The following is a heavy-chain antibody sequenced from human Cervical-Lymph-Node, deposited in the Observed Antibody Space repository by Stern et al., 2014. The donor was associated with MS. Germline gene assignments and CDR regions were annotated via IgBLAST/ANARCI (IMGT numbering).Heavy chain of an antibody. CDR3: ARDCRLRYFDNYGMDV. Sequence: QVQLQESGPGLVKPSQTLSLTCTVSGGSISSGSYYWSWIRQPAGKGLEWIGRIYTSGSTNYNPSHKIGVTISVDASKTQFSLKLSSVTAADTAVYYCARDCRLRYFDNYGMDVWGQGTTVTVSS. J-gene: IGHJ6*02. CDR1: GGSISSGSYY. CDR2: IYTSGST. D-gene: IGHD3-9*01. V-gene: IGHV4-61*02.